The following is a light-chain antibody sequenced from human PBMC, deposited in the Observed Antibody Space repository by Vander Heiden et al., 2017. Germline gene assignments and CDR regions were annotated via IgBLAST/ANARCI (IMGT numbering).Light chain of an antibody. CDR3: QSYDNSLSGSGV. J-gene: IGLJ2*01. CDR1: SSNIGAGYD. V-gene: IGLV1-40*01. CDR2: SRN. Sequence: QSVLTQPPSVSGAPGQRVTISCTGSSSNIGAGYDVHWYQQLPGTAPKLLIFSRNLRPLGVPDRFSGSRSGTSASLAITGLQAEDEADYYCQSYDNSLSGSGVFGGGTKLTVL.